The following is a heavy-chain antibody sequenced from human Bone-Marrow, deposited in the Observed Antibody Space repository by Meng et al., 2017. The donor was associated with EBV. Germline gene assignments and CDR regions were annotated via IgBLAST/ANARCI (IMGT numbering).Heavy chain of an antibody. V-gene: IGHV4-59*01. J-gene: IGHJ4*02. CDR1: GGSISSYY. D-gene: IGHD2-21*02. CDR2: IYYSGST. CDR3: ARVNCGGDCYSFDY. Sequence: GQLQESGPGLVKPSETLSLTCTVSGGSISSYYWSWIRQPSGKGLEWIGYIYYSGSTNYNPSLKSRVTISVDTSKNQFSLKLSSVTAADTAVYYCARVNCGGDCYSFDYWGQGTLVTVSS.